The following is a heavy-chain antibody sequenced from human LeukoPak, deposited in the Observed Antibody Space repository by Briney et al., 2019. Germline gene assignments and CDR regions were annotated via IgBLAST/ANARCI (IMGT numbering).Heavy chain of an antibody. CDR2: INPNNGGT. Sequence: ASVKVSCKASGYTFTDYYMHWVRQAPGQGLEWMGWINPNNGGTSFAQKFQGRVTMTRDTSISIAYMELSGLRSDDTAVYYCARDRSGSGTSSGYWGQGTLVIVSS. D-gene: IGHD3-10*01. CDR3: ARDRSGSGTSSGY. V-gene: IGHV1-2*02. J-gene: IGHJ4*02. CDR1: GYTFTDYY.